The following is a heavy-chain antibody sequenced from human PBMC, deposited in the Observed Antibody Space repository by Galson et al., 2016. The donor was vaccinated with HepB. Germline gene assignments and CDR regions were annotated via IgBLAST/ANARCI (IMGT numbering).Heavy chain of an antibody. CDR1: AFTSNNYA. CDR3: ASGYYYDSSGYYSDF. V-gene: IGHV3-30-3*02. D-gene: IGHD3-22*01. CDR2: ISYDGSNK. J-gene: IGHJ4*02. Sequence: SLRLSCAVSAFTSNNYAMHWVRQAPGKGLEWVAFISYDGSNKYYSDSVKGRFAISRDNSRNTLSLQMNGLRAEDTAVYYCASGYYYDSSGYYSDFWGQGTLVTVSS.